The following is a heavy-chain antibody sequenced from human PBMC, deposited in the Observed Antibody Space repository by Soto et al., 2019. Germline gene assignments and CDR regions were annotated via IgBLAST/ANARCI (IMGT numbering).Heavy chain of an antibody. CDR3: AKAQEHIVVVIAIFRFDPDAVDI. V-gene: IGHV3-23*01. Sequence: PGGSLRLSCAASGFTFSSYAMSWVRQAPGKGLEWVSAISCSGGSTYYADSVKGRFTISRDNSKNTLYLQMNSLRAEDTAVYYCAKAQEHIVVVIAIFRFDPDAVDIGGQGTMVTVTS. D-gene: IGHD2-21*01. J-gene: IGHJ3*02. CDR2: ISCSGGST. CDR1: GFTFSSYA.